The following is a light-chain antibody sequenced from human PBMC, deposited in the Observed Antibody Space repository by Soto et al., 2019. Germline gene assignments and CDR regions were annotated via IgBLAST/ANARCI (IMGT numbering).Light chain of an antibody. Sequence: QSAVTQPASVSGSPGQSMTISCTGTSSDVAFYNHVSWYQQHPGKAPKLLIYEVNNRPSGVSHRFSGSKSGNTASLTISGLQAEDEADYYCSSFASTHTYVFGTGTKSPS. J-gene: IGLJ1*01. CDR1: SSDVAFYNH. CDR3: SSFASTHTYV. V-gene: IGLV2-14*01. CDR2: EVN.